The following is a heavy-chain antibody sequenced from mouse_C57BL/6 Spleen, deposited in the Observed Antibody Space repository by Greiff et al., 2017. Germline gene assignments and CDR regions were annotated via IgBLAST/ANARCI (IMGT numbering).Heavy chain of an antibody. CDR3: ARGELAYWYFDV. CDR1: GYTFTSYW. J-gene: IGHJ1*03. CDR2: IHPNSGST. D-gene: IGHD4-1*01. V-gene: IGHV1-64*01. Sequence: QVQLKQPGAELVKPGASVKLSCKASGYTFTSYWMHWVKQRPGQGLEWIGMIHPNSGSTNYNEKFKSKATLTVDKSSSTAYMQLSSLTSEDSAAYYCARGELAYWYFDVWGTGTTVTVSS.